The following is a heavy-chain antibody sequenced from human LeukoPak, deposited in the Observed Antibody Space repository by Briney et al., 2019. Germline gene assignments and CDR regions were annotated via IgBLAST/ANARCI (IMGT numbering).Heavy chain of an antibody. D-gene: IGHD5-24*01. CDR1: GESLNYYY. Sequence: ASDTLSLTSAVYGESLNYYYWSWIRQSPEKGLEWIGEVFDGKTTNYNPSLKSRVTISAATSSNQFSLNLKSVTAADTAVYYCASGAWATRLHSWAQGTLVTVSS. V-gene: IGHV4-34*12. CDR3: ASGAWATRLHS. CDR2: VFDGKTT. J-gene: IGHJ4*02.